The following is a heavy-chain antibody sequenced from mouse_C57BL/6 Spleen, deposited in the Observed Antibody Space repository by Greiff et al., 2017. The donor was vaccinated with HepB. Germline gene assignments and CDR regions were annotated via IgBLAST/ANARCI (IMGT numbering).Heavy chain of an antibody. Sequence: EVQLQQSGPELVKPGASVKMSCKASGYTFTDYNMHWVKQSHGKSLEWIGYINPNNGGTSYNQKFKGKATLTVNKSSSTAYMEIRSLTSEDSAVYYCRRVTGTFHFDYWGQGTTLTVSS. CDR3: RRVTGTFHFDY. D-gene: IGHD4-1*01. CDR2: INPNNGGT. J-gene: IGHJ2*01. CDR1: GYTFTDYN. V-gene: IGHV1-22*01.